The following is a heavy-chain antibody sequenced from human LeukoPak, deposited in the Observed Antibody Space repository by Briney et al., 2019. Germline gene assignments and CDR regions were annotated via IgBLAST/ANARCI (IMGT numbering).Heavy chain of an antibody. CDR2: IYYSGST. Sequence: SETLSLTCTVSGYSINSGYYWSWIRQPPGKRLEWIGSIYYSGSTYYNPSLKSRVTISVDTSKNQFSLKLRSVTAADTAVYYCARDPNWGSNYWGQGTLVTVSS. CDR3: ARDPNWGSNY. CDR1: GYSINSGYY. D-gene: IGHD7-27*01. V-gene: IGHV4-38-2*02. J-gene: IGHJ4*02.